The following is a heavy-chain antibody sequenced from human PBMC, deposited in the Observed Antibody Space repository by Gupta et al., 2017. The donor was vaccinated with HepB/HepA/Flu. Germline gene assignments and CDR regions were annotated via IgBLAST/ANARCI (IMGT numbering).Heavy chain of an antibody. CDR3: AKGVAGVLRGFDP. CDR2: ISGGGGST. V-gene: IGHV3-23*01. Sequence: EVQLLESGGGLVQPVGSLRLSCAASGFTFSSFAMNWVRQAPGKGLGWVSGISGGGGSTYYADSVKGRFTISRDNSKNTLYLQMNSLRADDTAVYYCAKGVAGVLRGFDPWGQGTLVTVSS. CDR1: GFTFSSFA. D-gene: IGHD6-19*01. J-gene: IGHJ5*02.